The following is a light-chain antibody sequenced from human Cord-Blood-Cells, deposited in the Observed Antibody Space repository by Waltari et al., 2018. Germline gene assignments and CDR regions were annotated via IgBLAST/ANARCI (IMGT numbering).Light chain of an antibody. Sequence: DIQMTQSPSSLSASVGDRVTITCRASQGISNYLAWYQQKPGKVPKLLLYAASTLQSGVPSRFSGSGSGTEFTLTISILPPKDAATYYCQKYNSAPLTFGAGTKVELK. CDR2: AAS. CDR3: QKYNSAPLT. CDR1: QGISNY. V-gene: IGKV1-27*01. J-gene: IGKJ4*01.